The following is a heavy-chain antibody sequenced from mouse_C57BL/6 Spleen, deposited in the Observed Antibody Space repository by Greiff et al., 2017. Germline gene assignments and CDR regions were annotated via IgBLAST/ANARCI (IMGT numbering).Heavy chain of an antibody. D-gene: IGHD1-1*01. V-gene: IGHV1-54*01. Sequence: QVQLKESGAELVRPGTSVKVSCKASGYAFTNYLIEWVKQRPGQGLEWIGVINPGSGGTNYNEKFKGKATLTADKSSSTAYMQLSSRTSEDSAVYFCARSGGAYYYGSSPDYWGQGTTLTVAS. CDR2: INPGSGGT. CDR1: GYAFTNYL. J-gene: IGHJ2*01. CDR3: ARSGGAYYYGSSPDY.